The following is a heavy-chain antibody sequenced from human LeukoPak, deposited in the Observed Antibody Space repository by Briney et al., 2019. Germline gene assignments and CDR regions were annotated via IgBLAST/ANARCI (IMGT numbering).Heavy chain of an antibody. D-gene: IGHD6-6*01. J-gene: IGHJ5*02. V-gene: IGHV4-34*01. CDR2: INHSGST. Sequence: PSETLSLTCAVYGGSFSGYYWSWIRQPPGKGLEWIGEINHSGSTNYNPSLKSRVTISVDTSKNQFSLKLSSVTAADTAVYYCARDLGIAARLVWFDPWGQGTLVTVSS. CDR3: ARDLGIAARLVWFDP. CDR1: GGSFSGYY.